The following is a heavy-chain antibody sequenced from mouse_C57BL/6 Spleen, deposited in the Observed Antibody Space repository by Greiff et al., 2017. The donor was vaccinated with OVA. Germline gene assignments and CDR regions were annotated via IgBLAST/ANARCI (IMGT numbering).Heavy chain of an antibody. CDR3: ANSNYPYYAMDY. CDR1: GYTFTSYW. D-gene: IGHD2-5*01. V-gene: IGHV1-53*01. Sequence: QVQLKQPGTELVKPGASVKLSCKASGYTFTSYWMHWVKQRPGQGLEWIGNINPSNGGTNYNEKFKSKATLTVDKSSSTAYMQLSSLTSEDSAVYYCANSNYPYYAMDYWGQGTSVTVSS. CDR2: INPSNGGT. J-gene: IGHJ4*01.